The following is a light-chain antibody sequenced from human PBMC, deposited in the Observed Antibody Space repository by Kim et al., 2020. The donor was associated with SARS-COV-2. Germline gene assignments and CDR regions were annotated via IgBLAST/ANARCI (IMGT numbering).Light chain of an antibody. V-gene: IGLV3-21*04. CDR1: NIGSKS. CDR2: YDS. J-gene: IGLJ2*01. CDR3: QVWDSSSDRVV. Sequence: APGKTARITCGGNNIGSKSVHWYQPKPGQAPVLVIYYDSDRPSGIPERFSGSNSGNTATLTISRVEAGDEADYYCQVWDSSSDRVVFGGGTKLTVL.